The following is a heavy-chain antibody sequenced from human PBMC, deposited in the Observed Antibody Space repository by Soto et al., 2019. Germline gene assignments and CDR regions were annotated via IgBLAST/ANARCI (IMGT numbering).Heavy chain of an antibody. Sequence: QVQLQESGPGLVKPSETLSLTCTVSGGSISSYYWSWIRQPAGKGLEWIGRIYTSGSTKYNPSLKSRVTMSVDTSTTQFSLKLTSVTAADTAVYFCAGDQGYYYYGVDVWGQGTTVAVSS. V-gene: IGHV4-4*07. CDR1: GGSISSYY. CDR2: IYTSGST. CDR3: AGDQGYYYYGVDV. J-gene: IGHJ6*02.